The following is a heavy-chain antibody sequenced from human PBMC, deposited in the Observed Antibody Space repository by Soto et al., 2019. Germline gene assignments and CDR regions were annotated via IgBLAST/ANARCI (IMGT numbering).Heavy chain of an antibody. V-gene: IGHV4-59*08. D-gene: IGHD3-10*01. J-gene: IGHJ4*02. CDR2: IYYSGST. CDR1: GGSISSYY. Sequence: QVQLQESGPGLVKPSETLSLTCTVSGGSISSYYWSWIRQPPGKGLEWIGYIYYSGSTNYNPSLKSRVTISVDTSKNQFSLKLSSVTAADTAVYYCARHYYGSGSYYGYWGQGTLVTVSS. CDR3: ARHYYGSGSYYGY.